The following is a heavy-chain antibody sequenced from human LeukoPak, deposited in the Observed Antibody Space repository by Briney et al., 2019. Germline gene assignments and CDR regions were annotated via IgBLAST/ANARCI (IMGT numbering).Heavy chain of an antibody. CDR3: ARAESMVRGVAD. D-gene: IGHD3-10*01. V-gene: IGHV4-39*07. CDR2: IYYSGST. J-gene: IGHJ4*02. Sequence: SETLSLTCTVSGGSISSSSYYWGWIRQPPGKGLEWIGSIYYSGSTYYNPSLKSRVTISVDTSKNQFSLKLSSVTAADTAVYYCARAESMVRGVADWGQGTLVTVSS. CDR1: GGSISSSSYY.